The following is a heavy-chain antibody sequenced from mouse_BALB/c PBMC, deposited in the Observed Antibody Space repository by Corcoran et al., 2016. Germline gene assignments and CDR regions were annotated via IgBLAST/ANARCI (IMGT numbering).Heavy chain of an antibody. CDR1: GYTFTNYG. J-gene: IGHJ4*01. CDR2: INTYTGEP. V-gene: IGHV9-3-1*01. CDR3: ARRRYDAMDY. Sequence: QIQLVQSGPELKKPGETVKISCKASGYTFTNYGMNWVKQAPGKGLKWMGWINTYTGEPTYADDFKGRFAFSLETSASTAYLQINNLKNEDTATYFCARRRYDAMDYWGQGTSVTVSS. D-gene: IGHD2-14*01.